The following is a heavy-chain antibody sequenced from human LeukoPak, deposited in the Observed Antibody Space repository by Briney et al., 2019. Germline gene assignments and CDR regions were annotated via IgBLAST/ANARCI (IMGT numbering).Heavy chain of an antibody. CDR1: GGSISSYY. V-gene: IGHV4-59*08. J-gene: IGHJ4*02. D-gene: IGHD1-7*01. Sequence: SETLSLTCTVSGGSISSYYWSWIRQPPGKGLEWIGYIYYSGSTNHNPSLKSRVTISVDTSKNQFSLKLSSVTAADTAVYYCARHDSGITGTTYDFDYWGQGTLVTVSS. CDR3: ARHDSGITGTTYDFDY. CDR2: IYYSGST.